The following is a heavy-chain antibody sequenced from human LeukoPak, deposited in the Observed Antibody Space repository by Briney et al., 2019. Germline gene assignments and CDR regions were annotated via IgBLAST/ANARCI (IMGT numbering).Heavy chain of an antibody. CDR1: GYTFTGYY. D-gene: IGHD6-19*01. J-gene: IGHJ4*02. V-gene: IGHV1-46*01. Sequence: GASVKVSCKASGYTFTGYYMHWVRQAPGQGLEWMGKINPSDGSTNYAQKFQGRVTMTRDTSTSTVYMELSSLRSDDTAVYYCARVVVDSSGWYHFDYWGQGTLVTVSS. CDR3: ARVVVDSSGWYHFDY. CDR2: INPSDGST.